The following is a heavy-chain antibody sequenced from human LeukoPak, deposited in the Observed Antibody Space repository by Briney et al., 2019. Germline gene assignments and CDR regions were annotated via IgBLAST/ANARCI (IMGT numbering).Heavy chain of an antibody. CDR3: ARGDSGVVVTTYYYYYGMDV. Sequence: ASVKVSCKAPGYTFTSYGISWVRQAPGQGLEWMGWISAYNGNTNYAQKLQGRVTMTTDTSTSTAYMELRSLRSDDTAVYYCARGDSGVVVTTYYYYYGMDVWSQGTTVTVSS. CDR1: GYTFTSYG. CDR2: ISAYNGNT. J-gene: IGHJ6*02. V-gene: IGHV1-18*01. D-gene: IGHD2-21*02.